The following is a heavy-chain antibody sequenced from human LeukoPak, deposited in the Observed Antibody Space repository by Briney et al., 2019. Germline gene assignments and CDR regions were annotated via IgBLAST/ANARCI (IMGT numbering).Heavy chain of an antibody. V-gene: IGHV6-1*01. CDR2: TYYRSKWYN. Sequence: SQTLSLTFASAVDSVSFNSAAWSWIRQSPSRGLEWLGRTYYRSKWYNDYAVSVKSRITINPDTSKNQFSLQLNSVTPEDTAVYYCAREAMITFGGVIVIPRLDYWGQGTLVTVSS. D-gene: IGHD3-16*02. CDR3: AREAMITFGGVIVIPRLDY. CDR1: VDSVSFNSAA. J-gene: IGHJ4*02.